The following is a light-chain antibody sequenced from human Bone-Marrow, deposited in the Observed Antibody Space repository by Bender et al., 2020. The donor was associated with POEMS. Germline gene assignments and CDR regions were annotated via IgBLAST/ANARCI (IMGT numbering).Light chain of an antibody. Sequence: QSVLTQPPSVSGAPGQRVTISCTGSNTNIGIGFDVNWYQVLPGTAPRLLIYNDNKRPSGVPDRFSGSKSGNTASLTVSGLQAEDEADYYCQSFDTSLSGWVFGAGTKLTV. CDR2: NDN. CDR1: NTNIGIGFD. J-gene: IGLJ3*02. V-gene: IGLV1-40*01. CDR3: QSFDTSLSGWV.